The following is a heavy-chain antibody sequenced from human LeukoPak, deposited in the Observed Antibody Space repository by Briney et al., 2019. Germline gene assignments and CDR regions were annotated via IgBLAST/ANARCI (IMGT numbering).Heavy chain of an antibody. D-gene: IGHD4-23*01. V-gene: IGHV1-2*02. CDR2: INPNSSGT. Sequence: ASVKVSCKASGYTFTGYYMHWVRQAPGQGLEWMGWINPNSSGTNYAQKFQGRVTMTRDTSNSTAYMELSRLRSDDTAVYYCVRDGNSNHFDYWGQGTLVTVSS. J-gene: IGHJ4*02. CDR3: VRDGNSNHFDY. CDR1: GYTFTGYY.